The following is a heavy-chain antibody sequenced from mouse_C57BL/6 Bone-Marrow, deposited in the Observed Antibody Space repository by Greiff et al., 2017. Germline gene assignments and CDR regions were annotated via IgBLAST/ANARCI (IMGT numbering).Heavy chain of an antibody. Sequence: VQLKESGAELVRPGASVKLSCTASGFNIKDDYMHWVKQRPEQGLEWIGWIDPENGDTEYASKFQGKATITVATSSNTAYMQLSSLTSEDTAVYYCTRIAYWGQGTLVTVSA. V-gene: IGHV14-4*01. J-gene: IGHJ3*01. CDR3: TRIAY. CDR2: IDPENGDT. CDR1: GFNIKDDY.